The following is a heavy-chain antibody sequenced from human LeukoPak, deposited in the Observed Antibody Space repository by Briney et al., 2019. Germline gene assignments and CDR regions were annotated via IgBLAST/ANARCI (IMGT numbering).Heavy chain of an antibody. Sequence: PGGSLRLSCAASGFTFSSYGMHWVRQAPGKGLEWVAVTSYDGSNKYYADSVKGRFTISRDNSKNTLYLQMNSLRAEDTAVYYCAKDHGSGGWFDYWGQGTLVTVSS. V-gene: IGHV3-30*18. J-gene: IGHJ4*02. CDR2: TSYDGSNK. D-gene: IGHD6-19*01. CDR1: GFTFSSYG. CDR3: AKDHGSGGWFDY.